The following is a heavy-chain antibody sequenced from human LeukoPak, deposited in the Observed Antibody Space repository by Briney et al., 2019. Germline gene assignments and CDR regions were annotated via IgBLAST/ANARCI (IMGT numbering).Heavy chain of an antibody. D-gene: IGHD6-13*01. CDR1: GFTFSSYA. CDR2: INGSGGST. J-gene: IGHJ4*02. Sequence: GGSLRLSCAASGFTFSSYAMSWVRQAPGKGLEWVSDINGSGGSTYYADSVKGRFTISRDNSKNTLYLQMNSLRAEDTAVYYCAKVDGQIAAAGTPDYWGQGTLVTVSS. V-gene: IGHV3-23*01. CDR3: AKVDGQIAAAGTPDY.